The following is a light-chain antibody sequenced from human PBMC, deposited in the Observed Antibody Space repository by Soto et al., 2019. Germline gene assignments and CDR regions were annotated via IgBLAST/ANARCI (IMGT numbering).Light chain of an antibody. CDR2: GAS. CDR3: QQYNNWPPLT. Sequence: DIVLTQSPGTLSLSPGERATLSCRASQSVSSSYLAWYQQKPGQAPRLLIYGASSRATGIPDRFSGSGSGTDFTLTISSLQSEDFAVYYCQQYNNWPPLTFGQGTKGDIK. V-gene: IGKV3-20*01. CDR1: QSVSSSY. J-gene: IGKJ4*01.